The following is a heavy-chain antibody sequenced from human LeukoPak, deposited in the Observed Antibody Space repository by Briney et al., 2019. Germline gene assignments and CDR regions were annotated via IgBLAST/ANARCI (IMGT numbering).Heavy chain of an antibody. Sequence: SVKVSCKASGGTFSSYAISWVRQAPGQGLEWMGRIIPILGIANYAQKFQGRVTITADKSTSTAYMELSSLRSEDTAVYYCARERGAMVRGVISRYGMDVWGQGTTVTVSS. CDR2: IIPILGIA. CDR3: ARERGAMVRGVISRYGMDV. D-gene: IGHD3-10*01. CDR1: GGTFSSYA. V-gene: IGHV1-69*04. J-gene: IGHJ6*02.